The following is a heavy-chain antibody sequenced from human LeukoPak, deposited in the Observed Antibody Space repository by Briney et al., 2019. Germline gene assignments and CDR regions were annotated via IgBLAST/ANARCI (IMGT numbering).Heavy chain of an antibody. D-gene: IGHD3-10*01. CDR2: ISWNSDGV. V-gene: IGHV3-9*01. J-gene: IGHJ6*02. CDR1: GFRFEDYA. CDR3: VKDRNGDYYGSGTYYNVFAYGMDV. Sequence: PGGSLRLSCAASGFRFEDYAMHWVRQAPGKGLEWVSGISWNSDGVGYADSVKGRFTISRDNAQTSLYLQMNSLRPEDTALYYCVKDRNGDYYGSGTYYNVFAYGMDVWGQGTTVTVSS.